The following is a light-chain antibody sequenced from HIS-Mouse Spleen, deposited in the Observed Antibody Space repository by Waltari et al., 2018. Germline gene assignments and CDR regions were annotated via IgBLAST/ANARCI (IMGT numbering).Light chain of an antibody. V-gene: IGKV3-11*01. CDR2: DAS. CDR1: QRVSSY. CDR3: QQRSNWPPLT. J-gene: IGKJ4*01. Sequence: DIVLTQPPATLSLSPGERATPSCRASQRVSSYLAWYQQKPGQAPRLLIYDASNRATGIPARFSGSGSGTDFTLTISSLEPEDFAVYYCQQRSNWPPLTFGGGTKVEIK.